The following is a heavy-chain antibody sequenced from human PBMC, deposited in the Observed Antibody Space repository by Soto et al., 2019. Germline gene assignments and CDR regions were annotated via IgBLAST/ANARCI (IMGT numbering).Heavy chain of an antibody. V-gene: IGHV1-2*02. CDR1: GYTFAGFY. Sequence: ASVKVSCKASGYTFAGFYMSWVRQAPGQGLEWLGWINTDIGGTNYAQKFQGRVTMTRDTSISTAYMELSRLRSDDTAVYYCARGGGTYYYDSSGYYVDYWGDGTLVTVSS. CDR2: INTDIGGT. D-gene: IGHD3-22*01. CDR3: ARGGGTYYYDSSGYYVDY. J-gene: IGHJ4*01.